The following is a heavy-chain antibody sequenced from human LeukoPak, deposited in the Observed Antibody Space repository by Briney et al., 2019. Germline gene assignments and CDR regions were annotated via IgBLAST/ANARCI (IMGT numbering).Heavy chain of an antibody. CDR3: ASPGGGPTYY. Sequence: GSLRLSCAASGFTFSSYAMSWVRQAPGKGLEWIGSIYYSGSTYYNSTLKSRVTISVDTSKNQFSLKLSSVTATDTAVYYCASPGGGPTYYWGQGTLVTVSS. V-gene: IGHV4-39*01. D-gene: IGHD3-16*01. J-gene: IGHJ4*02. CDR2: IYYSGST. CDR1: GFTFSSYA.